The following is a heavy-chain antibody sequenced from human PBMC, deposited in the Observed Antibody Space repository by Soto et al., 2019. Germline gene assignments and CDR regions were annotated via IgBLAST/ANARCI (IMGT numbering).Heavy chain of an antibody. D-gene: IGHD6-19*01. CDR2: INHSGRT. J-gene: IGHJ6*02. CDR1: GGSFSGYY. CDR3: AREAVAAYYYYGMDV. V-gene: IGHV4-34*01. Sequence: QVQLQQWGAGLLKPSETLSLTCAVYGGSFSGYYWSWIRQPPGKGLEWIGEINHSGRTNYNPSLKSRVTISVDTSKNQFSLKLSSVTAADTAVYYCAREAVAAYYYYGMDVWGQGTTVTVSS.